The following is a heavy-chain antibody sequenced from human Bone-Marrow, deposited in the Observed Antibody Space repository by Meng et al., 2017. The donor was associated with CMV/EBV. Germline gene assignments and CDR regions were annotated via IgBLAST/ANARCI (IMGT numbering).Heavy chain of an antibody. D-gene: IGHD5-18*01. V-gene: IGHV3-74*01. CDR1: GFTFSSYW. CDR3: ASWGYGYPSGVDV. Sequence: GESLKISCAASGFTFSSYWMHWVRQAPGKGLVWVSRINSDGSSKSYADSVKGRFTISRDNAKNTMYRQMNSLRAEDTAVYYCASWGYGYPSGVDVWGQGNTVNVSS. J-gene: IGHJ6*02. CDR2: INSDGSSK.